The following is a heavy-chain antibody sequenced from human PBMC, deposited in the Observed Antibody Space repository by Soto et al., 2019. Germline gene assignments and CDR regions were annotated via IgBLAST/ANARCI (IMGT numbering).Heavy chain of an antibody. Sequence: GGSLRLSCRVSGFTLNNSGMHWVRQAPGKGLEWMAVISYDGSEKHYADSMKGRLTISRDNSKDTLHLQMNSLRAEDTAIYFCVKDRVPGAYGHYYGMDVWGQGTTVTVSS. J-gene: IGHJ6*02. V-gene: IGHV3-30*18. CDR3: VKDRVPGAYGHYYGMDV. D-gene: IGHD5-12*01. CDR1: GFTLNNSG. CDR2: ISYDGSEK.